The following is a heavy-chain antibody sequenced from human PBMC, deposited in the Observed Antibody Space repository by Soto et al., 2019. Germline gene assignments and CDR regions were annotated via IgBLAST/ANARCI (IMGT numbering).Heavy chain of an antibody. V-gene: IGHV4-31*03. CDR3: ARATWVSIAAAGTFDY. D-gene: IGHD6-13*01. CDR1: GGSISSGGYY. Sequence: PSETLSLTCTVSGGSISSGGYYWSWILQHPGKGLEWIGYIYYSGSTYYNPSLKSRVTISVDTSKNQFSLKLSSVTAADTAVYYCARATWVSIAAAGTFDYWGQGTLVTV. J-gene: IGHJ4*02. CDR2: IYYSGST.